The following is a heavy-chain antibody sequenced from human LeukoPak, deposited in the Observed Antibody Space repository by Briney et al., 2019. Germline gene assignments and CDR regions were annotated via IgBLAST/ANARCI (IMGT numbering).Heavy chain of an antibody. Sequence: ASVKVSCKASGYTFTSYGISWVRQAPGQGLEWMGCISAYNGNTNYAQKLQGRVTMTTDTSTSTAYMELRSLRSDDTAVYYCARRDGSGWSYYYYGMDVWGQGTTVTVSS. D-gene: IGHD6-19*01. CDR2: ISAYNGNT. CDR3: ARRDGSGWSYYYYGMDV. V-gene: IGHV1-18*01. CDR1: GYTFTSYG. J-gene: IGHJ6*02.